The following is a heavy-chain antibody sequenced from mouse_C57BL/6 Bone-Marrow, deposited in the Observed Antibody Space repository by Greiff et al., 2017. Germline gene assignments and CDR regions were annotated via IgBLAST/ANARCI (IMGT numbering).Heavy chain of an antibody. CDR3: ARYFLTTLVADYAMDY. V-gene: IGHV5-4*03. D-gene: IGHD1-1*01. CDR1: GFTFSSYA. Sequence: DVMLVESGGGLVKPGGSLKLSCAASGFTFSSYAMSWVRQTPEKRLEWVATISDGGSYTYYPDNVKGRFTISRDNAKNNLYLQMSHLKSEDTAMYYGARYFLTTLVADYAMDYWGQGTSVTVSS. CDR2: ISDGGSYT. J-gene: IGHJ4*01.